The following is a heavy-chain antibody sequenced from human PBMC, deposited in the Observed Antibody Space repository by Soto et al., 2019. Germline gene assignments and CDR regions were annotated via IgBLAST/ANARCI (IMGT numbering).Heavy chain of an antibody. CDR1: GGSISSSSYY. D-gene: IGHD3-22*01. J-gene: IGHJ5*02. V-gene: IGHV4-39*01. Sequence: SETLSLTCTVSGGSISSSSYYWGWIRQPPGKGLEWIGSIYYSGSTYYNPSLKSRVTISVDTSKNQFSLKLSSVTAADTAVYYCARQSLGDTTIANNWFDPWGQGTLVTVSS. CDR3: ARQSLGDTTIANNWFDP. CDR2: IYYSGST.